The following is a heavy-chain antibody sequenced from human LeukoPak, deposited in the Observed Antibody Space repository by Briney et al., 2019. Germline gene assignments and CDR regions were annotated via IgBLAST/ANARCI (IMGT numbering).Heavy chain of an antibody. CDR3: ARSLWLRSGYFDY. V-gene: IGHV4-39*01. CDR1: GGSISSSSYY. Sequence: PSGTLSLTCTVSGGSISSSSYYWGWIRQPPGKGLEWIGSIYYSGSTYYNPSLKSRVTISVDTSKNQFSLKLSSVTAADTAVYYCARSLWLRSGYFDYWGQGTLVTVSS. J-gene: IGHJ4*02. CDR2: IYYSGST. D-gene: IGHD5-12*01.